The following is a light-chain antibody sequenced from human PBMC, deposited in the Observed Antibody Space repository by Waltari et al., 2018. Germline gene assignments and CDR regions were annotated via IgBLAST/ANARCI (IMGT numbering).Light chain of an antibody. J-gene: IGLJ1*01. CDR3: QAWDAAAAV. V-gene: IGLV3-1*01. CDR1: KLGDKY. Sequence: SYELTQPPSMSVSPAQTASIPCSGDKLGDKYVSWYQQRPGQSPGLVISQDNKRPSGIPERFSGSNSGSTATLTIRRTQAMDEADYYCQAWDAAAAVFGTGTKVTVL. CDR2: QDN.